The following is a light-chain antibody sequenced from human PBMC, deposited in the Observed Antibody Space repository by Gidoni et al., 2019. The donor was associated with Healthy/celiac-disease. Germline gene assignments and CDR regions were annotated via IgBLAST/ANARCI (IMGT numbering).Light chain of an antibody. V-gene: IGKV3-11*01. CDR3: QQRSNFT. CDR1: QSVSSY. CDR2: DAS. J-gene: IGKJ4*01. Sequence: EIVLTQSPATLSLCPGERATLSCRASQSVSSYLAWYQQKPGQAPRLLIYDASNRATGIPARFSGSGSGTDFTITISSLEPEDFAVYYCQQRSNFTFGGGTKVEIK.